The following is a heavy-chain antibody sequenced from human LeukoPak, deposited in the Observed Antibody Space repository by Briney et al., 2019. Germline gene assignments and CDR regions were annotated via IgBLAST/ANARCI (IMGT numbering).Heavy chain of an antibody. V-gene: IGHV5-51*01. CDR1: GYTFTNYW. Sequence: GESLKISCQGSGYTFTNYWIAWVRQMPGKGLEWMGVIYPADSDTTYSPSFQGQVTISADKSISTAYLQWTSLKAPDTAMYYCARRSFEYSSSLSWFDPWGQGTLVTVSS. J-gene: IGHJ5*02. D-gene: IGHD6-6*01. CDR3: ARRSFEYSSSLSWFDP. CDR2: IYPADSDT.